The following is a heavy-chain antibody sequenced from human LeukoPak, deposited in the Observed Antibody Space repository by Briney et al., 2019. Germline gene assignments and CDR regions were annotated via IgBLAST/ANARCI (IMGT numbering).Heavy chain of an antibody. J-gene: IGHJ4*02. Sequence: SVKDSCKASGYTFTSYGISWVRQAPGQGLEWMGGIIPIFGTANYAQKFQGRVTITADESTSTAYMELSSLRSEDTAVYYCVNLIHSGDYWGQGTLVTVSS. CDR3: VNLIHSGDY. CDR2: IIPIFGTA. CDR1: GYTFTSYG. D-gene: IGHD6-25*01. V-gene: IGHV1-69*13.